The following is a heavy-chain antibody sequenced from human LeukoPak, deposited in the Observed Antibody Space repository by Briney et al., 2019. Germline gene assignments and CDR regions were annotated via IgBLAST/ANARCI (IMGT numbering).Heavy chain of an antibody. J-gene: IGHJ4*02. CDR1: GFTFSSYG. CDR2: IRYDGSNK. Sequence: GGSLRLSCAASGFTFSSYGMHWVRQAPGKGLEWVAFIRYDGSNKYYADSVKGRFIISRDNSKNTLYLQMNSLRAEDTAVYYCAKDSTDTYDSSGYYVNQFDYWGRGTLVTVSS. CDR3: AKDSTDTYDSSGYYVNQFDY. V-gene: IGHV3-30*02. D-gene: IGHD3-22*01.